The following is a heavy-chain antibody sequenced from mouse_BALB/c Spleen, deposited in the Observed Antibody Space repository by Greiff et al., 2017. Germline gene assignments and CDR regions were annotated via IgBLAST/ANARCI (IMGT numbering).Heavy chain of an antibody. J-gene: IGHJ3*01. CDR3: AREGPTMITSWFAY. CDR1: GFTFSSYA. V-gene: IGHV5-6-5*01. Sequence: EVKLVESGGGLVKPGGSLKLSCAASGFTFSSYAMSWVRQTPEKRLEWVASISSGGSTYYPDSVKGRFTISRDNARNILYLQMSSLRSEDTAMYYCAREGPTMITSWFAYWGQGTLVTVSA. D-gene: IGHD2-4*01. CDR2: ISSGGST.